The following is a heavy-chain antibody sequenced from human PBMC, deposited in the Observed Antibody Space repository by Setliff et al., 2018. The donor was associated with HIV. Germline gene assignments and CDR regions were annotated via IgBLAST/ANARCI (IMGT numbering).Heavy chain of an antibody. Sequence: GGSLRLSCAASGFRSYGMHWVRQAPGKGLEWVANIKQDGSEKYYVDSVKGRFTISRDNAKNSLYLQMNSLRAEDTAVYYCARDPPYDILTGYYGDAFDIWGQGTMVTVSS. CDR3: ARDPPYDILTGYYGDAFDI. V-gene: IGHV3-7*01. CDR2: IKQDGSEK. D-gene: IGHD3-9*01. J-gene: IGHJ3*02. CDR1: GFRSYG.